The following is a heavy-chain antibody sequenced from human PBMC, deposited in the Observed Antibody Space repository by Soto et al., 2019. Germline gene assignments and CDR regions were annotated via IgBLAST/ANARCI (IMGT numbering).Heavy chain of an antibody. CDR3: AHRRGRYYYDSSGYYPHHWFDP. CDR1: EFSLSTSGVG. CDR2: IYWDDDK. V-gene: IGHV2-5*02. Sequence: QITLKESGPTLGKPTQPLTLTCTFPEFSLSTSGVGVGWIRQPPGKALEWLALIYWDDDKGYSPSLKSRLTRPKDTSKDQVVLTMTNMDPVDTATYYCAHRRGRYYYDSSGYYPHHWFDPWGQGTLVTVSS. D-gene: IGHD3-22*01. J-gene: IGHJ5*02.